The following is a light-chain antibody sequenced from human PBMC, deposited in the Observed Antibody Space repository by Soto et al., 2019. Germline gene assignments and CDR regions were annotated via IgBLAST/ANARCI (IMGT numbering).Light chain of an antibody. CDR1: SSDVGSYNL. Sequence: QSALTQPASVSGSPGQSITISCTGTSSDVGSYNLVSWYQQHPGKAPKLMIYEVSKRPSGVSNRFSGSKSGTTASLTISGLQAEDEDDYYCCSYAASSTVVFGGGTKLTVL. CDR2: EVS. V-gene: IGLV2-23*02. J-gene: IGLJ2*01. CDR3: CSYAASSTVV.